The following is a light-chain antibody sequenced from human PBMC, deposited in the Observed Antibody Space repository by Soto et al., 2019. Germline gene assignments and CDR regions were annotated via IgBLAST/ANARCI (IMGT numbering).Light chain of an antibody. CDR1: SCDVGGYNY. CDR3: SSYTSSSTL. V-gene: IGLV2-14*01. J-gene: IGLJ1*01. CDR2: DVS. Sequence: QSVLTQPASVSGSPGQSITISCTGTSCDVGGYNYVSWYQQHPGKAPKLMIYDVSNRPSGVSNRFSGSKSGNTASLTISGLQAEDEADYYCSSYTSSSTLLGTGTKVTVL.